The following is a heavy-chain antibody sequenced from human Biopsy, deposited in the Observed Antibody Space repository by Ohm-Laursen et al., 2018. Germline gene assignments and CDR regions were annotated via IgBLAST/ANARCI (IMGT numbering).Heavy chain of an antibody. CDR1: GGSLSSYS. CDR3: ARDRDRRGWFDP. D-gene: IGHD1-14*01. J-gene: IGHJ5*02. V-gene: IGHV4-4*07. Sequence: SETLSLTCTVSGGSLSSYSWSWIRQPPGQGLEWIGQIYTSGITNYNPSLKSRVTMSVDTSKNKFSLRVSSGTAADAAVYYCARDRDRRGWFDPWGQGTLVTVSS. CDR2: IYTSGIT.